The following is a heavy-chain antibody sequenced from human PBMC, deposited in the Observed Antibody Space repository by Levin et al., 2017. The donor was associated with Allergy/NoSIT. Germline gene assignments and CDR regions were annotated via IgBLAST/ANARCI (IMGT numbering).Heavy chain of an antibody. V-gene: IGHV3-64D*06. J-gene: IGHJ4*02. CDR1: GFTFSSYG. CDR3: VKDRKSTPRAPFDY. Sequence: GGSLRLSCSASGFTFSSYGMHWVRQAPGKGLEYVSAISSNGGSTYYADPVKGRFTTSRDNSKNTLYLQMSSLGPEDTAVYYCVKDRKSTPRAPFDYWGQGTLVTVSS. CDR2: ISSNGGST.